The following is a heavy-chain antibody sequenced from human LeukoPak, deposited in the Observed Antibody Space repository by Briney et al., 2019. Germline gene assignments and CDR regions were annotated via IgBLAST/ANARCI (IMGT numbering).Heavy chain of an antibody. Sequence: SVKVSCKASGFTFSTSAVQWVRQARGQRLEWVGWIIVGTGITNYAQSLQGRVTITRDMSTSTAYMELSSLRSEDTAVYYCAAERYGGISDCCNFEIWGQGTVVTVSS. D-gene: IGHD4-23*01. CDR1: GFTFSTSA. V-gene: IGHV1-58*01. J-gene: IGHJ3*02. CDR2: IIVGTGIT. CDR3: AAERYGGISDCCNFEI.